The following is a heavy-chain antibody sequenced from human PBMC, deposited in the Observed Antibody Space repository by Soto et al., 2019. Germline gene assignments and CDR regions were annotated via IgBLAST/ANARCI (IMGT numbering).Heavy chain of an antibody. J-gene: IGHJ4*02. V-gene: IGHV4-59*01. CDR2: IYSIGST. D-gene: IGHD6-13*01. Sequence: PSETLSLTCSVSGGSIHNDYWSWMRQTPGKGLVWIGHIYSIGSTKYNPSLQSRVSRSSDTSKNQFFLNLTSVSAADTGVYFSARGSPRYSGNWYELFDYSGQGTRVTVSS. CDR3: ARGSPRYSGNWYELFDY. CDR1: GGSIHNDY.